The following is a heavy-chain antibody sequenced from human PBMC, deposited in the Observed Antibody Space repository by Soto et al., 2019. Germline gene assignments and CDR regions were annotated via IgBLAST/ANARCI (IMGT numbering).Heavy chain of an antibody. CDR1: GFTFSTYS. V-gene: IGHV3-21*01. D-gene: IGHD2-2*02. CDR3: AREYTAWPLAYGLDV. CDR2: ISSRSDI. J-gene: IGHJ6*02. Sequence: PGGSLRLSCVGSGFTFSTYSINWVRQAPGKGLEWVSSISSRSDIYYADSVKGRFTISRDNAKNSVSLQMNSLRAEDTAVYYCAREYTAWPLAYGLDVWGQGTTVTVSS.